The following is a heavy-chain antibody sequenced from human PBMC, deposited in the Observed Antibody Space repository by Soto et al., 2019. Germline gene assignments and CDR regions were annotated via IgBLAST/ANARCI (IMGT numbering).Heavy chain of an antibody. V-gene: IGHV3-23*01. J-gene: IGHJ4*02. Sequence: DVQLLESGGGLVQPEGSLRLSCAASGFTFSSYAMGWVRQGPGKGLEWVAVVSIGGSTHYADSVRGRFTISRDNSKNTLSLQINSLPAADLAVYLCAKPRGAHGHFDSWGQGPLVTVSS. CDR1: GFTFSSYA. CDR2: VSIGGST. D-gene: IGHD2-15*01. CDR3: AKPRGAHGHFDS.